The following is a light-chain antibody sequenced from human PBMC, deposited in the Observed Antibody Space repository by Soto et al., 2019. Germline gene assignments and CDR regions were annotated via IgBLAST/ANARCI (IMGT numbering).Light chain of an antibody. CDR1: QSISSW. CDR2: KAS. J-gene: IGKJ3*01. Sequence: DIQMTQSPSTLSASVGDRVTITCRASQSISSWLAWYQQKPGKAPKLLIYKASSLESGVPSRFSGSGSGTEXTXXISXXQPDDFATYYCQQYNSYPFTFGPGTKVDIK. V-gene: IGKV1-5*03. CDR3: QQYNSYPFT.